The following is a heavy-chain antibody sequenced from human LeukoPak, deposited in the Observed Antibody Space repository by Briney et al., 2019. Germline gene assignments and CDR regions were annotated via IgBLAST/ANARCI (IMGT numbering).Heavy chain of an antibody. J-gene: IGHJ4*02. V-gene: IGHV4-4*07. CDR1: GGSISSYY. CDR3: ARVKSYGHFDY. Sequence: PSETLSLTCTVSGGSISSYYWSWIRQPAGKGLEWIGRIYTSGSPNYNPSLKSRVTMSVDTSKNQFSLKLISVTAADTAVYYCARVKSYGHFDYWGQGTLVTVSS. D-gene: IGHD5-18*01. CDR2: IYTSGSP.